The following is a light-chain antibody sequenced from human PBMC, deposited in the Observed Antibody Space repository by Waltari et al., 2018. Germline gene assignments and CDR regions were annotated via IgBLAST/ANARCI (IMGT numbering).Light chain of an antibody. Sequence: QSALTQPASVSGTPGQSIAISCTGTTSDIGSYTFFPWSQHHPGTAPKFLLYHVNKRPSGVSDRFSGSQSGNTASLTISGLQAEDEADYYCSSYSSRSTLIFGGGTKLTVL. V-gene: IGLV2-14*03. CDR1: TSDIGSYTF. CDR3: SSYSSRSTLI. J-gene: IGLJ2*01. CDR2: HVN.